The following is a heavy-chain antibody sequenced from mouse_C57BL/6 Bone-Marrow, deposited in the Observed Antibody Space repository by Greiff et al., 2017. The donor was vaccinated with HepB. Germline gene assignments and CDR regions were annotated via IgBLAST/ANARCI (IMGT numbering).Heavy chain of an antibody. J-gene: IGHJ2*01. CDR3: ARPPPDYYGSPGFDY. D-gene: IGHD1-1*01. CDR2: IYPGSGST. CDR1: GYTFTSYW. Sequence: VKLQESGAELVKPGASVKMSCKASGYTFTSYWITWVKQRPGQGLEWIGDIYPGSGSTNYNEKFKSKATLTVDTSSSTAYMQLSSLTSEDSAVYYCARPPPDYYGSPGFDYWGQGTTLTVSS. V-gene: IGHV1-55*01.